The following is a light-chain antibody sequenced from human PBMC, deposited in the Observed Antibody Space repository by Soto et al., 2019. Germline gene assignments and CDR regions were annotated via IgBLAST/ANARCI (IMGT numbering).Light chain of an antibody. Sequence: QPVLTQPPSASGTPGQRVTISCSGSSSNIGSNSVYWFQQLPGTAPKLLIYSSNQRPSGVPDRFSGSKSGTSASLAISGLQSEAEADYYCAAWDDGLSAYVFGTGTKVTVL. V-gene: IGLV1-44*01. CDR3: AAWDDGLSAYV. CDR2: SSN. J-gene: IGLJ1*01. CDR1: SSNIGSNS.